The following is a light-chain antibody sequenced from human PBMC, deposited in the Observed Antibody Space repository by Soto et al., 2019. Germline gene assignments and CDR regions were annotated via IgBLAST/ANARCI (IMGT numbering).Light chain of an antibody. J-gene: IGLJ3*02. V-gene: IGLV4-69*01. CDR3: QTWGTGTPWV. CDR2: LNSDGSH. Sequence: QLVLTQSPSASASLGASVKLTCTLSSGHNNYAIAWHQQQPEKGPRYLMKLNSDGSHSKGDGIPDRFSGSSSGAERYLTISSLQSEDEADYYCQTWGTGTPWVFGGGTKLTVL. CDR1: SGHNNYA.